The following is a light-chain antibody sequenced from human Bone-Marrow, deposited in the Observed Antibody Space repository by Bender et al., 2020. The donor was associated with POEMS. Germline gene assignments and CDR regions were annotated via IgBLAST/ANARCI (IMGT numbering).Light chain of an antibody. CDR2: KNF. Sequence: SYELTQPPSVSVSPGQTASITCSGDKLGEKHASWYQQKAGQPPFLVIYKNFERPSGIPERFSASNSENTATLTISGTQAMDEADYYCQAWDSGTAAFGGGTKLTVL. V-gene: IGLV3-1*01. CDR3: QAWDSGTAA. CDR1: KLGEKH. J-gene: IGLJ2*01.